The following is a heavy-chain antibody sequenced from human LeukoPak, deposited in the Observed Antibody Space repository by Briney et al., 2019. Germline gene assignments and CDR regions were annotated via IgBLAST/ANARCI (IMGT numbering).Heavy chain of an antibody. CDR2: INHSGST. J-gene: IGHJ5*02. CDR1: GGSFSGYY. Sequence: SGTLSLTCAVYGGSFSGYYWSWIRQPPGKGLELIGEINHSGSTNYNPSLKSRVTISVDTSKNQFSLKLSSVTAADTAVYYCARGRYSIGWYIARWFDPWGQGTRVTVSS. CDR3: ARGRYSIGWYIARWFDP. V-gene: IGHV4-34*01. D-gene: IGHD6-19*01.